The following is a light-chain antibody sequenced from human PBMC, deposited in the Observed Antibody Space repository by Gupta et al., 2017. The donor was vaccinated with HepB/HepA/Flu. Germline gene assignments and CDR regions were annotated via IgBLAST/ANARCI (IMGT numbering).Light chain of an antibody. CDR1: QDISNY. J-gene: IGKJ2*02. CDR3: QQGDKTPRT. Sequence: DIQMTQSPSSLSASVGDRVTITCRASQDISNYLNWYQHKAGEAPKLLIYASSTLQTGVPSRFSGSGSGTDFTLTISSLQPEDFATYYCQQGDKTPRTFGQGTKVDIK. CDR2: ASS. V-gene: IGKV1-39*01.